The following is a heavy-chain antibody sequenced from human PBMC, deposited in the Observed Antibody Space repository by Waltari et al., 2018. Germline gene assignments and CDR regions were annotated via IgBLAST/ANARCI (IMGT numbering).Heavy chain of an antibody. CDR1: GGSFSGYY. D-gene: IGHD2-2*01. CDR3: TTRTWADGFDI. CDR2: INHSGST. V-gene: IGHV4-34*03. Sequence: QVQLQQWGAGLLKPSETLSLTCAVYGGSFSGYYWSWIRQPPGKGLEWIGEINHSGSTNYNPSLKSRVTISVDTSKNQFSLKLSSVTAADTAVYYCTTRTWADGFDIWGQGTMVTVSS. J-gene: IGHJ3*02.